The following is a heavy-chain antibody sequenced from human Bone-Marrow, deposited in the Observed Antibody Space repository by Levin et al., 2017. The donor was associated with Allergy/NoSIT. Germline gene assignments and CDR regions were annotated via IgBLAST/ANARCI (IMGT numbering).Heavy chain of an antibody. CDR3: ARGGVSYGYRFSLGY. J-gene: IGHJ4*02. V-gene: IGHV4-34*01. Sequence: TSETLSLTCAVYGGSFSGYYWSWIRQPPGKGLEWIGEINHSGSTNYNPSLKSRVTISVDTSKNQFSLKLSSVTAADTAVYYCARGGVSYGYRFSLGYWGQGTLVTVSS. CDR2: INHSGST. CDR1: GGSFSGYY. D-gene: IGHD5-18*01.